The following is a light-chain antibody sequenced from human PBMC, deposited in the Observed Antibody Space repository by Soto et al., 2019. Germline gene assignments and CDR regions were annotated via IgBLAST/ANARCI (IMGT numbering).Light chain of an antibody. CDR3: XXXYSPWT. CDR2: WAS. CDR1: QSVLYSSNNKNY. J-gene: IGKJ1*01. Sequence: DIVMTQSPDSLAVSLGERATINCKSSQSVLYSSNNKNYLAWYQQKPGQPPKLLIYWASTRESGVPDRFSGSGSGTDFTXTISXLQAEDXXXXXXXXXYSPWTFGQGTKVELK. V-gene: IGKV4-1*01.